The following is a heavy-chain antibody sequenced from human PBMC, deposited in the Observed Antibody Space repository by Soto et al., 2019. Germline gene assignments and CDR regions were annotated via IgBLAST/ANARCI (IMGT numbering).Heavy chain of an antibody. CDR2: IYHSGST. D-gene: IGHD3-22*01. CDR3: ARGYYYDSSGIPAPYYYYGMDV. CDR1: GGSISSSNW. J-gene: IGHJ6*02. Sequence: SQTLSPTCAVSGGSISSSNWWSWVRQPPGKGLELMGEIYHSGSTNYNPSLKSRVTISVDKSKNQFPPKLSSVTAADTAVYYCARGYYYDSSGIPAPYYYYGMDVWGQGITVTVSS. V-gene: IGHV4-4*02.